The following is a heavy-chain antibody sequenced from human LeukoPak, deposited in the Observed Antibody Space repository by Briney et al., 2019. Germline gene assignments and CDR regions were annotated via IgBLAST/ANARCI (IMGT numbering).Heavy chain of an antibody. D-gene: IGHD5-12*01. CDR1: GGSISNYY. CDR2: IYYTGST. Sequence: PSETLSLTCTVSGGSISNYYWSWIRQPPGKGLEWIGYIYYTGSTSYNPSLKSRVIMSVDTSQNQFSLKLRSVTAADTAVYYCAREDSGYDYSSFYYWGQGILVTVSS. V-gene: IGHV4-59*01. CDR3: AREDSGYDYSSFYY. J-gene: IGHJ4*02.